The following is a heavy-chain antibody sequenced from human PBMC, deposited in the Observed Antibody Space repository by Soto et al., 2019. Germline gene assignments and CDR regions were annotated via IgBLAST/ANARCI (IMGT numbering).Heavy chain of an antibody. V-gene: IGHV5-51*01. J-gene: IGHJ6*02. CDR1: GYSFTTYW. D-gene: IGHD4-4*01. Sequence: PGESLKISCETSGYSFTTYWLAWVRQRPGKGLEWMGIINPGIINPADSDIRYSPSFQGRVTISADRSINTAYLQWSSLEASDTAIYYCARHEQFYYQFYGMDVWGQGTTVTVSS. CDR3: ARHEQFYYQFYGMDV. CDR2: INPGIINPADSDI.